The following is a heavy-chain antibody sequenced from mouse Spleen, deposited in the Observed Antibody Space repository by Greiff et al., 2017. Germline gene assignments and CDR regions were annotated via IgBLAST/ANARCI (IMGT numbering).Heavy chain of an antibody. Sequence: VQLQQSGGGLVKPGGSLKLSCAASGFTFSDYGMHWVRQAPEKGLEWVAYISSGSSTIYYADTVKGRFTISRDNAKNTLFLQMTSLRSEDTAMYYCARSGSSYSDYWGQGTTLTVSS. CDR1: GFTFSDYG. CDR2: ISSGSSTI. CDR3: ARSGSSYSDY. J-gene: IGHJ2*01. V-gene: IGHV5-17*01. D-gene: IGHD1-1*01.